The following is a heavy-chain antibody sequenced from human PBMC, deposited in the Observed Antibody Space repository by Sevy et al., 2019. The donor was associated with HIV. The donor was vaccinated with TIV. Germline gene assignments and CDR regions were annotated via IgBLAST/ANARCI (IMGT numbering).Heavy chain of an antibody. D-gene: IGHD1-20*01. V-gene: IGHV3-23*01. J-gene: IGHJ4*02. CDR3: TNRGIVIITGFDY. CDR1: GVIFNSHA. CDR2: ISGSGGYT. Sequence: GGSLRLSSAASGVIFNSHAMSWVRQAPGKGLEWVSTISGSGGYTYYSDSVKGRFSISRDNSKNTVYLQMNSLRAEDTAVYYCTNRGIVIITGFDYWGQGTLVTVSS.